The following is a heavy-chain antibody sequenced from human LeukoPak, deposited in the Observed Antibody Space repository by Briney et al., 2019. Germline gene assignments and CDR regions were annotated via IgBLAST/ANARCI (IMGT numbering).Heavy chain of an antibody. V-gene: IGHV3-23*01. J-gene: IGHJ4*01. Sequence: GGSLRLSCTASGFTFSNYGISWLRQAPGKGLEWVSVISGSGTSTYYADSVKGRFTISRDNSKNTLYLQMNSLRAEDTAVYYCATHMATVTTSLDCWGQGTLVTVSS. CDR2: ISGSGTST. D-gene: IGHD4-17*01. CDR3: ATHMATVTTSLDC. CDR1: GFTFSNYG.